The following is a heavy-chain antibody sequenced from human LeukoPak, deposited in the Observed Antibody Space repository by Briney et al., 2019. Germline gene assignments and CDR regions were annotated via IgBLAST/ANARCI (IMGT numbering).Heavy chain of an antibody. CDR1: GYKFISYA. D-gene: IGHD3-10*01. V-gene: IGHV7-4-1*02. J-gene: IGHJ1*01. CDR2: INTDTGNP. Sequence: ASVKVSCKGSGYKFISYAMNWVRQAPGQGPEWMGWINTDTGNPTYARGFAGQYVFSVDTSVTTAYLQINSLRTEDTAVYYCARGGYYGGSGTYGFFDWGQGSLVTVSS. CDR3: ARGGYYGGSGTYGFFD.